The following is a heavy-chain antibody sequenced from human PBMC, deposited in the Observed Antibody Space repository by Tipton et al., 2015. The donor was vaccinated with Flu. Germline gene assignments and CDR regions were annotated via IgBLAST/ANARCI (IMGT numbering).Heavy chain of an antibody. J-gene: IGHJ4*02. Sequence: TLSLTCTVSSGSIGSFYWNWIRQPPGKGLEWIWYMYNYKYTKYNPSLEGRVTISVDTSKKQFSLQLRSVTAADTAVYYCARDPSLGMPDYFDYWGQGTLVTASS. CDR1: SGSIGSFY. D-gene: IGHD2-2*01. CDR3: ARDPSLGMPDYFDY. V-gene: IGHV4-59*12. CDR2: MYNYKYT.